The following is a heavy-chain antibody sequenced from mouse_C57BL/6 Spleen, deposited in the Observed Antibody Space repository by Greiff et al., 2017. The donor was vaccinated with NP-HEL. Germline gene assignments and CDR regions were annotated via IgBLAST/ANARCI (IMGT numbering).Heavy chain of an antibody. CDR1: GYAFTNYL. V-gene: IGHV1-54*01. J-gene: IGHJ4*01. CDR3: ARNGPTVVATRGAMDY. CDR2: INPGSGGT. Sequence: QVQLQQSGAELVRPGTSVKVSCKASGYAFTNYLIEWVKQRPGQGLEWIGVINPGSGGTNYNEKFKGKATLTADKSSSTAYMQLSSLTSEDSAVYFCARNGPTVVATRGAMDYWGQGTSVTVSS. D-gene: IGHD1-1*01.